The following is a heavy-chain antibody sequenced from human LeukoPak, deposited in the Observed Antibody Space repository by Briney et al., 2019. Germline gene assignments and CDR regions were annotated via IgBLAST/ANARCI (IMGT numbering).Heavy chain of an antibody. CDR3: ANLTPRGHGMDV. CDR1: GSTFRSLG. CDR2: IAYNGSSA. J-gene: IGHJ6*02. V-gene: IGHV3-30*18. D-gene: IGHD3-10*01. Sequence: GGSLRLSCRASGSTFRSLGMHWVRQAPGKGLEWVAVIAYNGSSAYYGDSVKGRFTISRDNSKNTLYLQLNSLRPEDTAVYYCANLTPRGHGMDVWGHGTTVIVSS.